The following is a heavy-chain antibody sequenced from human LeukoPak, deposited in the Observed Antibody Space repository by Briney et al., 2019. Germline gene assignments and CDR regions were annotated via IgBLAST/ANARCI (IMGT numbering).Heavy chain of an antibody. V-gene: IGHV3-30*03. D-gene: IGHD1-26*01. CDR1: GFTFSSYG. J-gene: IGHJ5*02. Sequence: GGSLRLSCAASGFTFSSYGMHWVRQAPGKGLEWVAVISYDGSNKYYADSVKGRFTISRDNSKNTLYLQMNSLRAEDTAVYYCARSLVVGATYPYHWGQGTLVTVSS. CDR2: ISYDGSNK. CDR3: ARSLVVGATYPYH.